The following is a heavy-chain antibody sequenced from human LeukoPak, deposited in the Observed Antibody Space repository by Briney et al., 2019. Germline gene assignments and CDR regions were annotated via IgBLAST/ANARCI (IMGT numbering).Heavy chain of an antibody. V-gene: IGHV3-15*01. CDR3: TTSRDGYNGFYYGMDV. CDR2: IKSKTDGGTT. D-gene: IGHD5-24*01. CDR1: GFTFSNAW. Sequence: PGGSLRLSCAASGFTFSNAWTSWVRQAPGKGLEWVGRIKSKTDGGTTDYAAPVKGRFTISRDDSKNTLYLQINSLKTEDTAVYYCTTSRDGYNGFYYGMDVWGQGTTVTVSS. J-gene: IGHJ6*02.